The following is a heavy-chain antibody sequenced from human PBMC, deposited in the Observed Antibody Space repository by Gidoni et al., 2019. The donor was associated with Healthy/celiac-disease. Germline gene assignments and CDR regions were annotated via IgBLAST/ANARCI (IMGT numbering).Heavy chain of an antibody. V-gene: IGHV3-9*01. J-gene: IGHJ3*02. D-gene: IGHD1-7*01. CDR3: AKDNSWNYGDAFDI. CDR2: ISWNSGSI. Sequence: EVQLVESGGGLVQPGRSLSLSCAASGFTFDDYAMHWVRQAPGKGLEGVSGISWNSGSIGYADSVKGRFTISRDNAKNSLYLQMNSLRAEDTALYYCAKDNSWNYGDAFDIWGQGTMVTVSS. CDR1: GFTFDDYA.